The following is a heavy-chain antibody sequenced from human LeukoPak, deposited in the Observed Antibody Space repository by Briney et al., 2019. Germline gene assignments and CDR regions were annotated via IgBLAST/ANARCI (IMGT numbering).Heavy chain of an antibody. V-gene: IGHV4-4*07. CDR2: IYTSGST. D-gene: IGHD7-27*01. CDR3: AKSWGSERGVDY. CDR1: GGSITYYY. J-gene: IGHJ4*02. Sequence: PSETLSLTCTVSGGSITYYYWSWIRQPAGKGLEWIGRIYTSGSTYYNPSLKSRVTMSVDKSKNQFSLKLSSVTAADTAVYYCAKSWGSERGVDYWGQGTLVTVSS.